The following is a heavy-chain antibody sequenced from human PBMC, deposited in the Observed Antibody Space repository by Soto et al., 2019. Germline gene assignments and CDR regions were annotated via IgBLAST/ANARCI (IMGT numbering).Heavy chain of an antibody. D-gene: IGHD3-10*01. V-gene: IGHV4-59*01. CDR1: GGSISSYY. CDR3: ARALGDYFAC. CDR2: IYYSGST. J-gene: IGHJ4*02. Sequence: SETLSLTCTVSGGSISSYYWSWIRQPPGKGLEWIGYIYYSGSTNYNPSLKSRVTISVDTSKNQFSLKLSSVTAADTAVYYCARALGDYFACWGQGTLVPVSS.